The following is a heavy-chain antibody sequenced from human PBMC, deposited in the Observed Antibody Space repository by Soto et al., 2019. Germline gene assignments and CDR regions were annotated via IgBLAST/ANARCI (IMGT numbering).Heavy chain of an antibody. D-gene: IGHD3-3*01. CDR1: GFTFSSYA. J-gene: IGHJ6*02. CDR3: AKEINVLRFLEWLGRDYYYGMDV. CDR2: ISGSGGST. V-gene: IGHV3-23*01. Sequence: EVQLLESGGGLVQPGGSLRLSCAASGFTFSSYAMSWVRQAPGKGLEWVSAISGSGGSTYYADSVKGRFTISRDNSKNKLYLQMNSLRAEDTAVYYCAKEINVLRFLEWLGRDYYYGMDVWGQGTTVTVSS.